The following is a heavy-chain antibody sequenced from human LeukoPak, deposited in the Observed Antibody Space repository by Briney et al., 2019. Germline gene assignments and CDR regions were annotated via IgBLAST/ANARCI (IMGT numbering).Heavy chain of an antibody. D-gene: IGHD6-19*01. V-gene: IGHV3-21*01. CDR1: GFTFSSYS. CDR3: ARNLAVAGFDY. CDR2: ISSTSSYI. J-gene: IGHJ4*02. Sequence: GGSLRLSCAGSGFTFSSYSMNWVRQAPGKGLEWVSFISSTSSYIYSADSLKGRFTISRDNAKNSLYLQMNSLRAEDTAVYYCARNLAVAGFDYWGQGTLVTVSS.